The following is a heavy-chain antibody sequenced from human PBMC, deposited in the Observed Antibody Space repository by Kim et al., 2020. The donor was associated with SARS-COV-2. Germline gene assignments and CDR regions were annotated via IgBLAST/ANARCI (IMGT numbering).Heavy chain of an antibody. V-gene: IGHV1-69*04. CDR3: ARGPLVGATTWFDP. D-gene: IGHD1-26*01. J-gene: IGHJ5*02. Sequence: AHKCQGRVTVTAEKSTSTAYMGLSSLRSEDTAVYYCARGPLVGATTWFDPWGQGTLVTVSS.